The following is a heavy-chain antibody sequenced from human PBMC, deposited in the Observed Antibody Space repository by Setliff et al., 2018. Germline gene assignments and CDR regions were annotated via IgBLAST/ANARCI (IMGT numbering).Heavy chain of an antibody. CDR2: INPNSGGT. V-gene: IGHV1-8*03. D-gene: IGHD1-26*01. CDR1: GYTFTTYG. Sequence: ASVKVSCKASGYTFTTYGISWVRQAPGQGLEWMGWINPNSGGTNYAQKFQGRVTITRSTSISTAYMELSSLRSEDTAVYYCARVKVIVGATPRTYYMDVWGKGTTVTVSS. J-gene: IGHJ6*03. CDR3: ARVKVIVGATPRTYYMDV.